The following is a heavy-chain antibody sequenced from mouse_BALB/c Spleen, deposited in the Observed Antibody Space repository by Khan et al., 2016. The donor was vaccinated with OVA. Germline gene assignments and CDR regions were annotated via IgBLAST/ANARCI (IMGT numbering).Heavy chain of an antibody. J-gene: IGHJ3*01. CDR3: ARAGYGNPFAY. CDR2: INPTNGGS. V-gene: IGHV1S81*02. Sequence: QVQLQQPGAELVKPGASVKISCKASGYTFTSYYIYWVKQRPGQGLEWIGGINPTNGGSHFNEKFKNKATLTEDKSSSTAYMQLSSLTSEDSAVYYCARAGYGNPFAYGGQGTLVTVSA. D-gene: IGHD2-1*01. CDR1: GYTFTSYY.